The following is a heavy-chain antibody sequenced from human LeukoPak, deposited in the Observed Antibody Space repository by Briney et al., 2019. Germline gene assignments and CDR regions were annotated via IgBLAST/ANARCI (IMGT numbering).Heavy chain of an antibody. CDR2: IKYSGST. CDR1: GGSISSGGYY. Sequence: SETLSLTCTVSGGSISSGGYYWSWIRQHPGKGLEWIGYIKYSGSTYYNPSLKSRLTISVDTFKNQFSLTLSSVTAADTAVYYCARGNSGWLRFDYWGQGTLVTVSS. CDR3: ARGNSGWLRFDY. J-gene: IGHJ4*02. V-gene: IGHV4-31*03. D-gene: IGHD6-19*01.